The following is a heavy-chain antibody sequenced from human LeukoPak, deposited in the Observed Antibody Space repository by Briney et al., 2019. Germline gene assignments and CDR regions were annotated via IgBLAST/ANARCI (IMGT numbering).Heavy chain of an antibody. CDR1: GFTFSSYW. J-gene: IGHJ4*02. CDR2: IWYDGSNK. Sequence: PGGSLRLSCAASGFTFSSYWMSWVRQAPGKGLEWVAVIWYDGSNKYYADSVKGRFTISRDNSKNTLYLQMNSLRAEDTAVYYCARDSSYCSSTSCYGGYFDYWGQGTLVTVSS. CDR3: ARDSSYCSSTSCYGGYFDY. V-gene: IGHV3-33*08. D-gene: IGHD2-2*01.